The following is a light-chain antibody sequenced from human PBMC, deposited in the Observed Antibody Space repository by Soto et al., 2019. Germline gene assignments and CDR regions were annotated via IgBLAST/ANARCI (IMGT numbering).Light chain of an antibody. J-gene: IGKJ3*01. CDR2: AAS. Sequence: DIQMTQSPSTLSASVGDSVTITCRASQNIRNWLAWYQQKPGKAPKLLIYAASGLQSGVPSRFSGSGSGTDFTLTISSLQPEDFATYYCQESYSTPFTFGPGTKVDIK. CDR1: QNIRNW. V-gene: IGKV1-39*01. CDR3: QESYSTPFT.